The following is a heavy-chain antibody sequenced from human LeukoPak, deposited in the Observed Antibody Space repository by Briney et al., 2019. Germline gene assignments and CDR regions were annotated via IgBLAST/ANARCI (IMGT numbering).Heavy chain of an antibody. CDR1: GYTFTSYY. V-gene: IGHV1-46*01. D-gene: IGHD3-22*01. CDR2: INPSGGST. CDR3: ARESDSSGHSDWFDP. J-gene: IGHJ5*02. Sequence: ASVKVSCKASGYTFTSYYVHWVRQAPGQGLEWMGIINPSGGSTSYAQKFQGRVTMTRDTSTSTVYMELSSLRSEDTAVYYCARESDSSGHSDWFDPWGQGTLVTVSS.